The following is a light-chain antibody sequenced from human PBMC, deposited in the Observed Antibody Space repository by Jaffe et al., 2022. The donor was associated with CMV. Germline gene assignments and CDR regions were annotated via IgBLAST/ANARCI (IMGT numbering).Light chain of an antibody. CDR3: CSNAGSSIFV. V-gene: IGLV2-23*02. CDR1: SSDVGNYNV. J-gene: IGLJ3*02. CDR2: DVS. Sequence: QSALTQPASVSGSRGQSITISCTGTSSDVGNYNVVSWYQHHPGKAPKLMIYDVSKRPSGVSSRFAGSKSGNTASLTISGLQAEDEADYYCCSNAGSSIFVFGGGTRLTVL.